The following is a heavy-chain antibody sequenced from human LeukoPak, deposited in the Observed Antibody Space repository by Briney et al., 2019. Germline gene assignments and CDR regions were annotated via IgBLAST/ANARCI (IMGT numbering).Heavy chain of an antibody. CDR2: IYYSGST. J-gene: IGHJ4*02. CDR1: GGSISSGSYY. D-gene: IGHD1-26*01. V-gene: IGHV4-61*01. CDR3: ARGGEDGGSYFDY. Sequence: SETLSLTCTVSGGSISSGSYYWSWIRQPPGKGLEWIGYIYYSGSTNYNPSLKSRVTISVDTSKNQFSLKLSSVTAADTAVYYCARGGEDGGSYFDYWGQGTLVTVSS.